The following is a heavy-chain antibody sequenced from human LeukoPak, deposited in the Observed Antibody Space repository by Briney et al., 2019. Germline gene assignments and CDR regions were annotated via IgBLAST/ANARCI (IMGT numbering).Heavy chain of an antibody. V-gene: IGHV3-69-1*02. CDR1: GFTFSDYS. D-gene: IGHD6-13*01. CDR2: IKSNI. Sequence: GGSLRLSCTASGFTFSDYSMNWVRQAPGKGLEWVAYIKSNIYYADSVKGRFTISRDNAKNLLYLQMNSLAADDTAVYYCARDDTRSWYQEYWGQGTLVTVSS. CDR3: ARDDTRSWYQEY. J-gene: IGHJ4*02.